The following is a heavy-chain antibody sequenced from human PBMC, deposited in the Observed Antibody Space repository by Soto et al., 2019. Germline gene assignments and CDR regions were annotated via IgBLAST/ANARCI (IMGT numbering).Heavy chain of an antibody. J-gene: IGHJ4*02. D-gene: IGHD6-13*01. CDR3: AAAAAGGGTFDY. Sequence: SETLPLTCTVSGGSISSGDYYWSWIRQPPGKGLEWIGYIYYSGSTYYNPSLKSRVTISVDTSKNQFSLKLSSVTAADTAVYYCAAAAAGGGTFDYWGQGTLVTVSS. CDR2: IYYSGST. CDR1: GGSISSGDYY. V-gene: IGHV4-30-4*01.